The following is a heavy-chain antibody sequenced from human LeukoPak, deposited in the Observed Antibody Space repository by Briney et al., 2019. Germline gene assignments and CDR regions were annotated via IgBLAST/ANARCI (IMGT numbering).Heavy chain of an antibody. Sequence: SETLSLTCAVYGGSFSGYYWSWIRQPPGKGLEWIGEINHSGSTNYNPSLKSRVTISVDTSKNQFSLKLSSVTAADTAVYYCARVGQYQLLSYNWFDPWGQGTLVTVSS. CDR1: GGSFSGYY. CDR3: ARVGQYQLLSYNWFDP. D-gene: IGHD2-2*01. J-gene: IGHJ5*02. V-gene: IGHV4-34*01. CDR2: INHSGST.